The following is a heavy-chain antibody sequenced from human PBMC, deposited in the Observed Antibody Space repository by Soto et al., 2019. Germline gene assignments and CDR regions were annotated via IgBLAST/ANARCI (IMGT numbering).Heavy chain of an antibody. D-gene: IGHD3-10*01. J-gene: IGHJ4*02. CDR1: GYTFSSYG. CDR3: AREMVRGVGSDY. CDR2: ISTYNGNT. V-gene: IGHV1-18*01. Sequence: QVQLVQSGAEVKKPGASVKVSCKDCGYTFSSYGISWVRQASGQVFEWMGWISTYNGNTKYAQKLQGRVSMTTDTSTSTAYMELRSLRSDDTAVFYCAREMVRGVGSDYWGQGTLVTVSS.